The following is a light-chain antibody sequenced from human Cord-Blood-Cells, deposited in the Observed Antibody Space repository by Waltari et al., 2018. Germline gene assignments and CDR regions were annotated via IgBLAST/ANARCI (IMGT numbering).Light chain of an antibody. V-gene: IGLV2-23*02. CDR1: SSAVGSYNL. CDR2: EVS. J-gene: IGLJ2*01. CDR3: CSYAGSSTLV. Sequence: QSALTQPASVSGSPGQSITIPCTGTSSAVGSYNLFSWYQQHPGKAPKLMIYEVSKRPSGVSNRFSGSKSGNTASLTISGLQAEDEADYYCCSYAGSSTLVFGGGTKLTVL.